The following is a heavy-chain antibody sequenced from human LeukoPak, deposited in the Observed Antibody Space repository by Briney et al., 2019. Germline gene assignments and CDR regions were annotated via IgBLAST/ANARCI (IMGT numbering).Heavy chain of an antibody. J-gene: IGHJ4*02. V-gene: IGHV3-7*03. CDR2: IKQDGGEK. CDR3: ARVVPRGDSSGYNYFDY. Sequence: GGSLRLSCASSGFTFSAYHMNWVRQAPGKGLEWVAIIKQDGGEKNCVDSVKGRFTISRDNAKSSLYLQMNSLRAEDTAVYYCARVVPRGDSSGYNYFDYWGQGTLVTVSS. CDR1: GFTFSAYH. D-gene: IGHD3-22*01.